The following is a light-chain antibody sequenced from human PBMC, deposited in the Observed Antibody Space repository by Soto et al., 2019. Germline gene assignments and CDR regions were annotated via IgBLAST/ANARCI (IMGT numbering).Light chain of an antibody. CDR1: QSVSSSY. V-gene: IGKV3-20*01. Sequence: IVLTQSPGTLSLSPGERPTLSCRASQSVSSSYLAWYQQKPGQAPRLLIYGASSRATGIPDRFSGSGSGTDVTLTISRLEPEDLAVYYCHQYDSSPLSFGGRTKQQLK. CDR2: GAS. J-gene: IGKJ4*01. CDR3: HQYDSSPLS.